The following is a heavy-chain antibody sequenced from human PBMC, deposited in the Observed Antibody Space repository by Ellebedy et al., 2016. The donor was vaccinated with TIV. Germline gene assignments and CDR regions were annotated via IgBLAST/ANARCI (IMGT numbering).Heavy chain of an antibody. V-gene: IGHV3-23*01. CDR3: ARRSSNWGHFDC. Sequence: LSLTCAASGFTFSDYYMNWVRQAPGKGLEWVSTISPSGDSTFYADSVKGRFSISSDNSKTTVFLEMNSLRAEDTATYYCARRSSNWGHFDCWGQGTLVTVSS. D-gene: IGHD7-27*01. CDR2: ISPSGDST. J-gene: IGHJ4*02. CDR1: GFTFSDYY.